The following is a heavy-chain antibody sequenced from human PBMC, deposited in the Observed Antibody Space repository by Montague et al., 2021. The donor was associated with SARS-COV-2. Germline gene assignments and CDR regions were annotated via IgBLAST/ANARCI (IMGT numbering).Heavy chain of an antibody. CDR2: INHSGTA. CDR3: AKEREVVRAARTLVAFDL. V-gene: IGHV4-34*01. J-gene: IGHJ3*01. CDR1: GGSFSVYY. D-gene: IGHD2-2*01. Sequence: SETLSLTCAVYGGSFSVYYWSWLRQSPRGGLEWIAEINHSGTANXNPSLKSRVSISVDTSKNQFTLKLTSVTAADTAMYYCAKEREVVRAARTLVAFDLWGQGTMVTVSS.